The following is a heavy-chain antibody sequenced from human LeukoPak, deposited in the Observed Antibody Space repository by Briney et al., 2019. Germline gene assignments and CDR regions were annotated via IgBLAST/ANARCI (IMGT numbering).Heavy chain of an antibody. CDR2: IRYDGSNK. V-gene: IGHV3-30*02. D-gene: IGHD2-15*01. CDR1: GLTFSSYG. Sequence: PGGSLRLSCAASGLTFSSYGMHWVRQAPGKGLEWVAFIRYDGSNKYYADSVKGRFTISRDNSKNTLYLQMNSLRAEDTAVYYCVKDGGYCSGGSCPRSSTPFDYWGQGTLVTVSS. J-gene: IGHJ4*02. CDR3: VKDGGYCSGGSCPRSSTPFDY.